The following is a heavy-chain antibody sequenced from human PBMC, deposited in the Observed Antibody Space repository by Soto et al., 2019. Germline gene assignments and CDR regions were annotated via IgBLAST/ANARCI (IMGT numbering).Heavy chain of an antibody. CDR2: ISSSSSYI. CDR1: GFTFSSYS. D-gene: IGHD3-10*01. Sequence: PGGSLRLSCAASGFTFSSYSMNWVRQAPGKGLEWVSSISSSSSYIYYADSVKGRFTISRDNAKNSLYLQTNSLRAEDTAVYYCARSPRRFGELLPTQYGMDVWGQGTTVTVSS. V-gene: IGHV3-21*01. CDR3: ARSPRRFGELLPTQYGMDV. J-gene: IGHJ6*02.